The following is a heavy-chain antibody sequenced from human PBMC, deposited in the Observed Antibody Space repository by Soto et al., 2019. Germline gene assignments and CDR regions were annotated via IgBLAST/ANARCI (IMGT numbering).Heavy chain of an antibody. CDR2: IANSGNT. J-gene: IGHJ4*02. D-gene: IGHD3-22*01. CDR3: ARTKYYYDSSGYEREYYFDY. CDR1: GGSITAGGYY. Sequence: SETLSLTCTVSGGSITAGGYYWSWIRQHPGKGLEWIGYIANSGNTYYNPSLKSRVTISVDTSKNQFSLKLSSVTAADTAVYHCARTKYYYDSSGYEREYYFDYWGQGTLVTVSS. V-gene: IGHV4-31*03.